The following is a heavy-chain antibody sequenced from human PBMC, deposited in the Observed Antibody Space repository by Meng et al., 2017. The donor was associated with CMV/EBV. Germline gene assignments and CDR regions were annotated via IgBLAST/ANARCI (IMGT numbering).Heavy chain of an antibody. CDR3: ARGSGGYGDYSPYYFDY. D-gene: IGHD4-17*01. V-gene: IGHV1-69*05. J-gene: IGHJ4*02. Sequence: PFRSYAISWVRQAPGQGLEWMGGIIPIFGTANYAQKFQGRVTITTDESTSTAYMELSSLRSEDTAVYYCARGSGGYGDYSPYYFDYWGQGTLVTVSS. CDR1: PFRSYA. CDR2: IIPIFGTA.